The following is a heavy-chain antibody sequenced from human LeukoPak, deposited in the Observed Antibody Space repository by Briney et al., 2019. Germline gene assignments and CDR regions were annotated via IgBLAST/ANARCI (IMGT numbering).Heavy chain of an antibody. D-gene: IGHD6-19*01. V-gene: IGHV4-39*01. J-gene: IGHJ1*01. CDR1: GGSISSSSYY. CDR3: ARLSSYSSGLIQH. Sequence: PSETLSLTCTVSGGSISSSSYYWGWIRQPPGKGLEWIGSIYYSGSTYYNLSLKSRVTISVDTSKNQFSLKLSSVTAADTAVYYCARLSSYSSGLIQHWGQGTLVTVSS. CDR2: IYYSGST.